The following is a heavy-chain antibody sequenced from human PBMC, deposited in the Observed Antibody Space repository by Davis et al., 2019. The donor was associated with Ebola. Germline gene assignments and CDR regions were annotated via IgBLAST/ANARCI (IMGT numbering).Heavy chain of an antibody. D-gene: IGHD6-13*01. V-gene: IGHV1-18*04. Sequence: ASSVTVSCKASGYTFTNYGITWVRPAPGQGLEWMGWINPHNGNTNYAQNVQGRVIMTSDTATTTAYMEVGSLRSDDTAVYYCARDAGTTSDYWGQGTLVTVSS. CDR1: GYTFTNYG. CDR2: INPHNGNT. CDR3: ARDAGTTSDY. J-gene: IGHJ4*02.